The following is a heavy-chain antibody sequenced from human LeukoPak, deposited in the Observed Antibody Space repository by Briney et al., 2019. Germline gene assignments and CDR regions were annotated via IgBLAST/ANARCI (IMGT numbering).Heavy chain of an antibody. CDR1: GGSF. CDR2: NHSGST. J-gene: IGHJ3*02. D-gene: IGHD3-9*01. Sequence: PSETLSLTCAVYGGSFMELDPPAPREGAGVDWGINHSGSTNYNPSLKSRVTISVDRSKNQFSLKLSSVTAADTAVYYCASSILTGPPDAFDIWGQGTMVTVSS. V-gene: IGHV4-34*01. CDR3: ASSILTGPPDAFDI.